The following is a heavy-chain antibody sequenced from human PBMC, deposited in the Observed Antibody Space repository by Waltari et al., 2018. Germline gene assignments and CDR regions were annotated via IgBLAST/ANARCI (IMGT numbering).Heavy chain of an antibody. CDR1: GFTFSSYG. CDR3: AKGGEAVADY. D-gene: IGHD6-19*01. Sequence: QVQLVESGGGVVQPGGSLRLSCAASGFTFSSYGMHWVRQAPGKGLEWVAFIRYDGSNKYYADSVKGRFTISRDNSKNTLYLQMNSLRAEDTAVYYCAKGGEAVADYWGQGTLVTVSS. V-gene: IGHV3-30*02. J-gene: IGHJ4*02. CDR2: IRYDGSNK.